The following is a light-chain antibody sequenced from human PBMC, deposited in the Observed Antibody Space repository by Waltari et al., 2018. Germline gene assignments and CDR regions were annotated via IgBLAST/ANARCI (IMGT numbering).Light chain of an antibody. V-gene: IGLV3-1*01. CDR3: QAWDSSAFV. CDR2: RDD. J-gene: IGLJ1*01. CDR1: KLGSNY. Sequence: SYEVTQPPSVSVSPRQRATITCSGEKLGSNYVSWYQQKSGQSPVLVIYRDDKRPSGIPERIAASNSGNTATLTISGTQPMDEADYYGQAWDSSAFVFGAGTKVTVL.